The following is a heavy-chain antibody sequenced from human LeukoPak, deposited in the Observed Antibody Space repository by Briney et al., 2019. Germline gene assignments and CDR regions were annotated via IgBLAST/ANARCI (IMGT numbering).Heavy chain of an antibody. Sequence: PGGSLRLSCAASGLTFSNFWMNWVRQTPGKGLEWVAKIKQDGSEKYYVDSVKWRFTISRDNAKNSVYLQMNSLRAEDTAVYFCARDWYCSGGSCCNDYWGQGTLVTVSS. D-gene: IGHD2-15*01. CDR2: IKQDGSEK. CDR3: ARDWYCSGGSCCNDY. V-gene: IGHV3-7*01. CDR1: GLTFSNFW. J-gene: IGHJ4*02.